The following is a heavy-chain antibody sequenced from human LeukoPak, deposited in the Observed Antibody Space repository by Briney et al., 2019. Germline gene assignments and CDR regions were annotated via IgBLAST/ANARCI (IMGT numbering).Heavy chain of an antibody. D-gene: IGHD3-10*01. Sequence: QAGGSLRLSCAASGFTFSSYAMHWVRQAPGKGLEWVAVISYDGSNKYYADSVKGRFTISRDNSKNTLYLQMNSLRAEDTAVYYCAREDGDYYGSGSYVQWFDPWGQGTLVTVSS. CDR1: GFTFSSYA. J-gene: IGHJ5*02. V-gene: IGHV3-30*04. CDR3: AREDGDYYGSGSYVQWFDP. CDR2: ISYDGSNK.